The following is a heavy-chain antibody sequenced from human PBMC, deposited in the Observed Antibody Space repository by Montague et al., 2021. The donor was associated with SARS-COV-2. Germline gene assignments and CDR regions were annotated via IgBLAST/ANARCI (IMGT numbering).Heavy chain of an antibody. V-gene: IGHV4-59*01. CDR1: GGSISRYS. Sequence: SETLSLTCTVSGGSISRYSWTWIRQPPGKGLEWIGYIYNSGSTNYNPSLTSRVTISVDTSKNQFSLKLSSVAAADTAVYYCARGGRGSSGYEVACDIWGQGTMVTVSS. CDR3: ARGGRGSSGYEVACDI. J-gene: IGHJ3*02. D-gene: IGHD5-12*01. CDR2: IYNSGST.